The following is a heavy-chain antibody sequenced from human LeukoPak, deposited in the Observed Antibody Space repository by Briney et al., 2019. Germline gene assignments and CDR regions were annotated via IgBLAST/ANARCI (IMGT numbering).Heavy chain of an antibody. J-gene: IGHJ6*03. CDR3: ASTRAGFYYYYCMDV. CDR1: GYTFTSYD. D-gene: IGHD5-24*01. Sequence: ASVKVSCKASGYTFTSYDINWVRPATGQGLEWMGWMNPNSGNTGYAQKFQGRVTITRNTSISTAYMELSSLRSEDTAVYYRASTRAGFYYYYCMDVWGKGTTVTVSS. CDR2: MNPNSGNT. V-gene: IGHV1-8*03.